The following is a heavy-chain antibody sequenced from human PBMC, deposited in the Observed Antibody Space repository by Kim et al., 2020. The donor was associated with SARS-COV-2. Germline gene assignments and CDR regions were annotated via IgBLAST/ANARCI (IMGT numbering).Heavy chain of an antibody. V-gene: IGHV3-21*01. D-gene: IGHD6-13*01. J-gene: IGHJ4*02. CDR3: ARVAEKSSSWYYFDY. Sequence: GGSLRLSCAASGFTFSSYSMNWVRQAPGKGLEWVSSISSSSSYIYYADSVKGRFIISRDNAKNSLYLQMNSLRAEDTAVYYCARVAEKSSSWYYFDYWGQGTLATVSS. CDR2: ISSSSSYI. CDR1: GFTFSSYS.